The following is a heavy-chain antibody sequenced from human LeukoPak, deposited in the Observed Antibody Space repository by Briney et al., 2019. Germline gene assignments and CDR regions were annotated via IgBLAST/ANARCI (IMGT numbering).Heavy chain of an antibody. Sequence: GGSLRLSCAASGFTFSDYYMSWIRQAPRKGLEWISYISSSSDTIYYADSVRGRFTISRDNAKNSLYLQMNSLRAEDTAVYYCARDYDILAGYHHYFDYWGQGTLVTVSS. CDR3: ARDYDILAGYHHYFDY. CDR1: GFTFSDYY. D-gene: IGHD3-9*01. J-gene: IGHJ4*02. CDR2: ISSSSDTI. V-gene: IGHV3-11*01.